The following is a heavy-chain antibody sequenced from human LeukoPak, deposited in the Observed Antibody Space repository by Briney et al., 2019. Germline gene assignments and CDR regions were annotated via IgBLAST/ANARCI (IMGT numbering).Heavy chain of an antibody. Sequence: PSETLSLTCAVSGGSFSLYYWTWIRQPPGKGLEWIGEIYHDGTTNYNPSLKSRVTISVDTSKNQFSLKLSSVTAADTALYSCARGRYSSNYYGAFDVWGRGAMVSVSS. CDR1: GGSFSLYY. CDR2: IYHDGTT. D-gene: IGHD4-11*01. J-gene: IGHJ3*01. CDR3: ARGRYSSNYYGAFDV. V-gene: IGHV4-34*01.